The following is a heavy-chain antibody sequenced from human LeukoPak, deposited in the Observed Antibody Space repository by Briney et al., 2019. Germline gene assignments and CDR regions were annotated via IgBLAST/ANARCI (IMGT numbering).Heavy chain of an antibody. D-gene: IGHD3-10*01. CDR1: GYTLTELS. CDR2: FDPEDGET. Sequence: RASVKVSCKVYGYTLTELSMHWVRQAPGKGLEWTGGFDPEDGETIYAQKFQGRVTMTEGTSTDTAYMELSSLRSEDTAVYYCATRAMVRDKTAFDYWGQGTLVTVSS. J-gene: IGHJ4*02. V-gene: IGHV1-24*01. CDR3: ATRAMVRDKTAFDY.